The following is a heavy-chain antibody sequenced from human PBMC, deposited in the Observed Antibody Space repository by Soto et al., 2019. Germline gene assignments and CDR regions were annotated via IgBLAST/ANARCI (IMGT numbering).Heavy chain of an antibody. V-gene: IGHV1-69*13. J-gene: IGHJ6*02. CDR1: GGTFSSYA. CDR2: IIPIFGTA. D-gene: IGHD3-10*01. Sequence: ASVKVSCKASGGTFSSYAISWVRQAPGQGLEWMGGIIPIFGTANYAQKFQGRVTITADESTSTAYMELSSLRSEDTAVYYCASRPTLSYGSGSYHTYYYYGMDVWGQGTTVTVSS. CDR3: ASRPTLSYGSGSYHTYYYYGMDV.